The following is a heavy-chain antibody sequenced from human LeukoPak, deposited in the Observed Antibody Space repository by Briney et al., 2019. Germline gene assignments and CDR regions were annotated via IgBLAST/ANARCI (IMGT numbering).Heavy chain of an antibody. CDR1: GGTFTSYA. V-gene: IGHV1-69*13. CDR3: ALEVRYSSGWYGIRFDP. J-gene: IGHJ5*02. Sequence: ASVKVSCKASGGTFTSYAISWVRQAPGQGLEWMGGIIPIFGTANYAQKFQGRVTITADESTSTAYMELSSLRSEDTAVYYCALEVRYSSGWYGIRFDPWGQGTLVTVSS. D-gene: IGHD6-19*01. CDR2: IIPIFGTA.